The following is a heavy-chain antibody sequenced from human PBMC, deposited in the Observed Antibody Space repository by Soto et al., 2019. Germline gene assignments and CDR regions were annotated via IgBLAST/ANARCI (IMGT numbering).Heavy chain of an antibody. CDR1: VFTFSSYA. Sequence: PGGSLRLSCAFSVFTFSSYAMHWVRQAPGKGLEWVASISFDGSNKYYADSVKGRFTISRDISKNTLYLQMNSLRVEDTAVYHCAREAAGDWFDPWGQGTLVTVSS. V-gene: IGHV3-30-3*01. D-gene: IGHD3-10*01. J-gene: IGHJ5*02. CDR2: ISFDGSNK. CDR3: AREAAGDWFDP.